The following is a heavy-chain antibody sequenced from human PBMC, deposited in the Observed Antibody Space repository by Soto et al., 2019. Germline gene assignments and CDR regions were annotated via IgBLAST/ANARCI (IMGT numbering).Heavy chain of an antibody. J-gene: IGHJ6*03. CDR1: GCSICSSSSS. V-gene: IGHV4-39*01. Sequence: PSETMSLRCTVSGCSICSSSSSWGWIRQPPGKGLEWLGIISYSGSTYYSPSLKSRVTISVDASKNLFSLKLSSVTAADTAVYYCARTYVTDVVVVPASKDYMDVWGKGTTVTVSS. D-gene: IGHD2-2*01. CDR3: ARTYVTDVVVVPASKDYMDV. CDR2: ISYSGST.